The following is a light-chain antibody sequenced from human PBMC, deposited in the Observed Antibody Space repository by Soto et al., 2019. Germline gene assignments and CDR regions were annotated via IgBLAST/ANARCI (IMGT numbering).Light chain of an antibody. CDR3: SSYAGSTAYV. CDR2: EVS. Sequence: QSVLTQPPSASGSPGQSVTISCTGTSSDVGYYNYVSWYQQHPGKAPKLMIYEVSKRPSGVPDRFSGSKSGNTASLTVSGLQADDEADYYCSSYAGSTAYVFGTGTKVTVL. CDR1: SSDVGYYNY. J-gene: IGLJ1*01. V-gene: IGLV2-8*01.